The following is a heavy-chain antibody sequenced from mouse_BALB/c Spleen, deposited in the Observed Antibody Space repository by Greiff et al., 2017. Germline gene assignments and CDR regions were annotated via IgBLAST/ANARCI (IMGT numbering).Heavy chain of an antibody. V-gene: IGHV3-8*02. CDR3: ARGGGYTYYFDY. Sequence: EVKLMESGPSLVKPSQTLSLTCSVTGDSITSGYWNWIRKFPGNKLEYMGYISYSGSTYYNPSLKSRISITRDTSKNQYYLQLNSVTTEDTATYYCARGGGYTYYFDYWGQGTTLTVSS. J-gene: IGHJ2*01. CDR2: ISYSGST. D-gene: IGHD1-2*01. CDR1: GDSITSGY.